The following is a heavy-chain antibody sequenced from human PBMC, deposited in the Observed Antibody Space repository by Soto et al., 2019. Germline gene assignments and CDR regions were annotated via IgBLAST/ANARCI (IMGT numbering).Heavy chain of an antibody. J-gene: IGHJ4*02. V-gene: IGHV3-23*01. CDR2: ISGSGGST. D-gene: IGHD3-3*01. CDR1: GFTFSSYA. Sequence: PGGSLRLSCAASGFTFSSYAMSWVRQAPGKGLEWVSAISGSGGSTYYAGSVKGRFTISRDNSKNTLYLQMNSLRAEDTAVYYCAKDQGLRFLEWLLSSGFDYWGQGTLVTVSS. CDR3: AKDQGLRFLEWLLSSGFDY.